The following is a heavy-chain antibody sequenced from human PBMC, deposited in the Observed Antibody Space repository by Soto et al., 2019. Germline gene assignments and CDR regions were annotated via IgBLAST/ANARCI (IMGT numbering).Heavy chain of an antibody. Sequence: PSETLSLTCAVSGGSISSSNWWSWVRQPPGQGLEWIGELYHSGSTNYNPSLKSRVTISVDKSKNQFSLKLSSVTAADTAVYYCARESRRGSSRWYDWFDPWGQGTLVTVSS. J-gene: IGHJ5*02. CDR3: ARESRRGSSRWYDWFDP. CDR2: LYHSGST. V-gene: IGHV4-4*02. CDR1: GGSISSSNW. D-gene: IGHD6-19*01.